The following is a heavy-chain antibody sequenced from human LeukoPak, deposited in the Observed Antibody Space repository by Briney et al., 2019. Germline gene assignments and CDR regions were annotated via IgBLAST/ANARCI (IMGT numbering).Heavy chain of an antibody. Sequence: PGGSLRLACAASGFTFSSYAMNWVRQAPGKGLEWVSYISSSSSTIYYADSVKGRFTISRDNAKNSLYLQMNSLRAEDTAVYYCARDVRTSGSYSGDDAFDIWGQGTMATVSS. V-gene: IGHV3-48*01. J-gene: IGHJ3*02. CDR1: GFTFSSYA. CDR2: ISSSSSTI. D-gene: IGHD1-26*01. CDR3: ARDVRTSGSYSGDDAFDI.